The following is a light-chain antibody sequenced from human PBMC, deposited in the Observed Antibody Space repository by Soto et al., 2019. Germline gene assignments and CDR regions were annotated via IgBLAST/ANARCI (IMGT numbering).Light chain of an antibody. V-gene: IGKV1-33*01. CDR2: DAS. CDR3: QQYENLPT. CDR1: QNINNY. J-gene: IGKJ5*01. Sequence: DIQMTQSPSSLSAYVGDRVTITYQASQNINNYLNWYQQKPGRAPKLLIYDASNLEAGVPSRFRGGGAGTDFTITISRPQPEDIATYYCQQYENLPTFGQGTRLEIK.